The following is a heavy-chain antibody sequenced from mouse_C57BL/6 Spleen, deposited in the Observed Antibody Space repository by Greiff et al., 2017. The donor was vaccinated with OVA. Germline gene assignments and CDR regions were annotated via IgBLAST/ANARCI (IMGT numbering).Heavy chain of an antibody. Sequence: VHVKQSGPELVKPGDSVKISCKASGYSFTGYFMNWVMQSHGKSLEWIGRINPYNGDTFYNQKFKGKATLTVDKSSSTAHMELRSLTSEDSAVYYCARDEGYSNYDYAMDYWGQGTSVTVSS. CDR3: ARDEGYSNYDYAMDY. V-gene: IGHV1-20*01. CDR2: INPYNGDT. D-gene: IGHD2-5*01. CDR1: GYSFTGYF. J-gene: IGHJ4*01.